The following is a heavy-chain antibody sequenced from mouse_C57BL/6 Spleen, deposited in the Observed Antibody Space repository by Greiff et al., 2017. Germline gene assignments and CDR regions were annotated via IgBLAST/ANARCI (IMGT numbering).Heavy chain of an antibody. CDR2: INPSNGGT. CDR1: GYTFTSYW. J-gene: IGHJ3*01. V-gene: IGHV1-53*01. Sequence: QVQLQQPGTELVKPGASVKLSCKASGYTFTSYWMPWVKQRPGQGLEWIGNINPSNGGTNYNEKFKSKATLTVDKSSSTAYMQRSSLTSEDSAFYDGARSDCCGREVAYWGQGTLVTVA. CDR3: ARSDCCGREVAY.